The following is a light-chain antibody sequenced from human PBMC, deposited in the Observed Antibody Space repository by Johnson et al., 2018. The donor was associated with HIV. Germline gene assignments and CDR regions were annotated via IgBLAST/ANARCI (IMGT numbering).Light chain of an antibody. Sequence: QSVLTQPPSVSAAPGQKVTISCSGSSSNIGNNYVSWYQHLPGTAPKLLIYDNNKRPSGIPDRFSGSKSGTSATLGITGLQTGDEADYYCGTWDSSLNAGRFFGTGTKVPVL. CDR1: SSNIGNNY. CDR2: DNN. J-gene: IGLJ1*01. V-gene: IGLV1-51*01. CDR3: GTWDSSLNAGRF.